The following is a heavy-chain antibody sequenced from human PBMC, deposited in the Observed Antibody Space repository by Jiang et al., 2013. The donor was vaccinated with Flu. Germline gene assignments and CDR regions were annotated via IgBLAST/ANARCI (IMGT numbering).Heavy chain of an antibody. V-gene: IGHV3-74*01. CDR3: ARTYYYGSGTQNYFDY. D-gene: IGHD3-10*01. Sequence: GLVWVSRINGDGSSTSYADSVKGRFTMSRDNAKNTLYLQMDSLRADDTAVYYCARTYYYGSGTQNYFDYWGQGTLVTVSS. J-gene: IGHJ4*02. CDR2: INGDGSST.